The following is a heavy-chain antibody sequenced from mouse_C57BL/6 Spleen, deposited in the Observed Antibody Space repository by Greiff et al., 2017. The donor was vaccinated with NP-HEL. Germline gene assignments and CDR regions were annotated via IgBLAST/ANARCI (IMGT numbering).Heavy chain of an antibody. CDR1: GYAFSSSW. V-gene: IGHV1-82*01. CDR3: AYDYDHWYFDV. Sequence: VQLQQSGPELVKPGASVKISCKASGYAFSSSWMNWVKQRPGKGLEWIGRIYPGDGDTNYNGKFKGKATLTADKSSSTAYMQLSSLTSEDSAVYFCAYDYDHWYFDVWGTGTTVTVSS. D-gene: IGHD2-4*01. J-gene: IGHJ1*03. CDR2: IYPGDGDT.